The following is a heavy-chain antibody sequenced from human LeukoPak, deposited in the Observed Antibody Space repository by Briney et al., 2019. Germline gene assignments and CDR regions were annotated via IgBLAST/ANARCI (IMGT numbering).Heavy chain of an antibody. V-gene: IGHV4-34*01. Sequence: PSETLSLTCAVYGGSFSGYYWSWIRQPPRKGLEWIGEINHSGSTNYNPSLKSRVTISVDTSKNQFSLKLSSVTAAETAVYYCAREAQLPDYWGQGTLVTVSS. CDR2: INHSGST. J-gene: IGHJ4*02. D-gene: IGHD2-2*01. CDR1: GGSFSGYY. CDR3: AREAQLPDY.